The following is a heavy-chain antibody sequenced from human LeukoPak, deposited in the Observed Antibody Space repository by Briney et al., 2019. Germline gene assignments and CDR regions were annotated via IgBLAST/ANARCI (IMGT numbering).Heavy chain of an antibody. CDR2: ISAYNGNT. J-gene: IGHJ5*02. CDR3: ARELTSGTSGNYFDP. Sequence: ASVKVSCKASGYTFTSYGISWVRQAPGQGLEWMGWISAYNGNTNYAQKLQGRVTMTTDTSANTAYMELSSLRSEDTAVYYCARELTSGTSGNYFDPWGQGTLVTVSS. V-gene: IGHV1-18*01. CDR1: GYTFTSYG. D-gene: IGHD1-1*01.